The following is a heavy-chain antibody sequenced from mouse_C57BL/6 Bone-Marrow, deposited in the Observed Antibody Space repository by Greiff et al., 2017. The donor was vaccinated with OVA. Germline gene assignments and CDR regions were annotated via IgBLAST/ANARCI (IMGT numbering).Heavy chain of an antibody. CDR1: GFNIKDDY. Sequence: EVQLQQSGAELVRPGASVKLSCTASGFNIKDDYMHWVKQRPEQGLEWIGWIDPENGDTKYASKFQGKATITADTSSNTAYLQLSSLTSEDTAVYYCTYPPMVFAYWGQGTLLTVSA. CDR2: IDPENGDT. V-gene: IGHV14-4*01. CDR3: TYPPMVFAY. J-gene: IGHJ3*01. D-gene: IGHD1-1*02.